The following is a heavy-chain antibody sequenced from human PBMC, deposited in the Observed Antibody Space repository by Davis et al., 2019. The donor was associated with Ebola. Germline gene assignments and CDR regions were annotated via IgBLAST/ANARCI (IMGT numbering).Heavy chain of an antibody. J-gene: IGHJ5*02. CDR1: GFMFRSYA. D-gene: IGHD2-21*01. V-gene: IGHV3-23*01. CDR3: AKAATYCGGDCYSGWFDP. CDR2: ISGSSVTI. Sequence: GGSLRLSCAASGFMFRSYAMTWVRQVPGKGPQWISGISGSSVTIYYAESVKGRFTISRDNSRNTLFLEMNSLRGEDTGVYYCAKAATYCGGDCYSGWFDPWGRGTVVTVSS.